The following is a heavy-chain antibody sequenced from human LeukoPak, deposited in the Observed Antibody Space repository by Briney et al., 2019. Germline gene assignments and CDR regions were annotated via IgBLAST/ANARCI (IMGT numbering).Heavy chain of an antibody. Sequence: SETLSLTCAVYGGSFSGYYWSWIRQPPGKGLEWIREINHSGSTNYNPSLKSRVTISVDTSKNQFSLKLSSVTAADTAVYYCASLDSSGWYVVDYWGQGTLVTVSS. J-gene: IGHJ4*02. CDR2: INHSGST. CDR1: GGSFSGYY. V-gene: IGHV4-34*01. CDR3: ASLDSSGWYVVDY. D-gene: IGHD6-19*01.